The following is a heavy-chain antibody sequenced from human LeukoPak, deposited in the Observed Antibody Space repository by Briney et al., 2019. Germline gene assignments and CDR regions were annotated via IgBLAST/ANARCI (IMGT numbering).Heavy chain of an antibody. CDR2: IYYSGST. CDR3: ARHLGPYYFDY. J-gene: IGHJ4*02. CDR1: GGSISRYY. V-gene: IGHV4-59*08. Sequence: SETLSLTCTVSGGSISRYYWSWIRQPPGKGLEWIGYIYYSGSTNYNPSLKSRVTFSVDTSKNQFSLKLSPVTAADTAVYYCARHLGPYYFDYWGQGTLVTVSS.